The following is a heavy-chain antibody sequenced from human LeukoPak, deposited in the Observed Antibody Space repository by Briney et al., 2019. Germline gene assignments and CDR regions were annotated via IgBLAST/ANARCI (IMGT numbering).Heavy chain of an antibody. CDR2: IIPIFGTA. CDR3: ARDYGSGSYYGFDY. CDR1: GGTFSSYA. V-gene: IGHV1-69*05. Sequence: SVKVSCKASGGTFSSYAISWVRQAPGQGLEWTGRIIPIFGTANYAQKFQGRVTITTDESTSTAYMELSSLRSEDTAVYYCARDYGSGSYYGFDYWGQGTLVTVSS. D-gene: IGHD3-10*01. J-gene: IGHJ4*02.